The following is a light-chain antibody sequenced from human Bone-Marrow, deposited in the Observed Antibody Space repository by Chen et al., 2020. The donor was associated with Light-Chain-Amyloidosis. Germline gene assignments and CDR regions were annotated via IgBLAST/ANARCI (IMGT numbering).Light chain of an antibody. CDR2: DAS. J-gene: IGKJ5*01. CDR1: QSLSTF. Sequence: EVVFTQSPATLSLSPGERATLSFRASQSLSTFLAWYQHKPGQAPRLLIYDASTRATGIPARFSGSGSGTDFTLTISSLEPEDFAVYYCQQRSIWPPITFGQGTRLEIK. CDR3: QQRSIWPPIT. V-gene: IGKV3-11*01.